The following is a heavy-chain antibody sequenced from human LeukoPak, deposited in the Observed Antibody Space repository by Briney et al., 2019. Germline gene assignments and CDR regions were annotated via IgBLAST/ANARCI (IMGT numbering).Heavy chain of an antibody. J-gene: IGHJ4*02. Sequence: PGGSLRLSCAASGFTFSDYYMSWIRQAPGKGLEWVSYISSSGSTIYYADSVKGRFTISRDSAKNSLYLQMNSLRAEDTAVYYCAREPETYDSSGYYGYWGQGTLVTVSS. D-gene: IGHD3-22*01. CDR1: GFTFSDYY. V-gene: IGHV3-11*04. CDR3: AREPETYDSSGYYGY. CDR2: ISSSGSTI.